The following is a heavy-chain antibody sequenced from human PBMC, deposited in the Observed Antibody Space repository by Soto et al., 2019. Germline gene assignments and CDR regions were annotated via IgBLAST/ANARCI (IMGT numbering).Heavy chain of an antibody. CDR1: GYTFTGYY. V-gene: IGHV1-2*04. J-gene: IGHJ5*02. D-gene: IGHD4-17*01. CDR2: INPNSGGT. Sequence: QVQLLQSGAEVKKPGASVKVSCKASGYTFTGYYMHWVRQAPGQGLEWMGWINPNSGGTNYAQKFQGWVTMTRATSISTAYMELSRPRSDDSAVYYGERGDYGDYDGWFAPWGQGTLVVVSS. CDR3: ERGDYGDYDGWFAP.